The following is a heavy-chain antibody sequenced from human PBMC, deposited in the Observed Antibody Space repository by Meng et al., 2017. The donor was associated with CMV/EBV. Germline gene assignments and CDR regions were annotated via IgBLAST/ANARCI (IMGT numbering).Heavy chain of an antibody. V-gene: IGHV1-69*10. CDR2: IIPILGIA. J-gene: IGHJ5*02. Sequence: SVKVSCKASGGTFSSYAISWVRQAPGQGLEWMGGIIPILGIANYAQKFQGRVTITADKSTSTAYMELSSLRSEDTAVYYCARFQLPGPHNWFDPWGQGTLVTV. CDR3: ARFQLPGPHNWFDP. CDR1: GGTFSSYA. D-gene: IGHD2-2*01.